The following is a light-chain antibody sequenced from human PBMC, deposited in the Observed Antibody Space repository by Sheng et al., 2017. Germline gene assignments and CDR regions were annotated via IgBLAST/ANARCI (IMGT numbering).Light chain of an antibody. V-gene: IGKV3-11*01. J-gene: IGKJ3*01. CDR3: QQRSKWPVT. CDR2: GAS. CDR1: QSVSNN. Sequence: EIVMTQSPATLSVSPGERATLSCRASQSVSNNLAWYQQKPGQAPRLLIYGASTRATGIPDRFSGSGSGTDFTLTISRLEPEDFAVYYCQQRSKWPVTFGPGTKVDIK.